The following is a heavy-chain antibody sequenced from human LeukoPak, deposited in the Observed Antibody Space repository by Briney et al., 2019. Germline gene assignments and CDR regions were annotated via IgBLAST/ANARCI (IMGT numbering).Heavy chain of an antibody. J-gene: IGHJ4*02. V-gene: IGHV3-23*01. D-gene: IGHD2-2*01. CDR2: ICGSDGSR. CDR3: AKGGSPSCYSSSGY. Sequence: GGSLRLSCAASGFPFSTYAMSWVRQAPGKGLEWVSAICGSDGSRHYADSVKGRFTISRDNSKNTLYLQMNSLRGEDTAVYYCAKGGSPSCYSSSGYWGQGTLVTVSS. CDR1: GFPFSTYA.